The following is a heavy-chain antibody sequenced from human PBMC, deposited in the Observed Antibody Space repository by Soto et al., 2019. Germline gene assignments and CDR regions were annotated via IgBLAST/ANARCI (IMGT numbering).Heavy chain of an antibody. V-gene: IGHV4-39*01. CDR2: IYYSGST. CDR1: GGSISSSSYY. J-gene: IGHJ4*02. CDR3: ARHIAVAGTIDY. D-gene: IGHD6-19*01. Sequence: PSETLSLTCTVSGGSISSSSYYWGWIRHPPGKGLEWIGSIYYSGSTYYNPSLKSRVTISVDTSKNQFSLKLSSVTAADTAVYYCARHIAVAGTIDYWGQGTLVTVSS.